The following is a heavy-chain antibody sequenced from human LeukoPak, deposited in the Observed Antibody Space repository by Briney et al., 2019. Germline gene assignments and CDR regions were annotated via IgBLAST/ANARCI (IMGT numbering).Heavy chain of an antibody. D-gene: IGHD6-6*01. CDR1: GGSISSGSYY. CDR2: IYSSGGT. J-gene: IGHJ4*02. CDR3: ARDSVLYYFDS. V-gene: IGHV4-61*02. Sequence: SETLSLTCTVSGGSISSGSYYWTWIRQPAGKGLEWIGRIYSSGGTNYNPSLKSRVTISVDTSKKHFSLELSSVTAADTAVYYCARDSVLYYFDSWGQGTLVTVSS.